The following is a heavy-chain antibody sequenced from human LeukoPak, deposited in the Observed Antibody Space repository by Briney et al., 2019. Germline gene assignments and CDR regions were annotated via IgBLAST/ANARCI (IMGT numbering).Heavy chain of an antibody. Sequence: SETLPLTCTVSGGSINNYYWSWIRQPPGKGLEWIGYIYYSGSTSYNPSLKSRVTISVDRSRNQFSLNLNSVTAADTAVYYCAPRGNSYWFDPWGQGTLVTVSS. V-gene: IGHV4-59*12. CDR2: IYYSGST. CDR3: APRGNSYWFDP. D-gene: IGHD3-10*01. CDR1: GGSINNYY. J-gene: IGHJ5*02.